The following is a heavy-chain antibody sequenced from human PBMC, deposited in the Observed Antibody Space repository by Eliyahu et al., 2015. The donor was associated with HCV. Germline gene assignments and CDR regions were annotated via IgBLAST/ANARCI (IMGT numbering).Heavy chain of an antibody. Sequence: QVQLVESGGGVVQSGRSLRLSCAASGFTFSSYGMHWVRQAPGKGLEWVASISYYGENKKYVDSVKGRFTVSRDNSQNTLYLQMNNLRVEDTATYYCASLNSGDGYNVQGGWFDPWGQGTPVTVSS. CDR3: ASLNSGDGYNVQGGWFDP. J-gene: IGHJ5*02. D-gene: IGHD5-24*01. CDR1: GFTFSSYG. V-gene: IGHV3-30*03. CDR2: ISYYGENK.